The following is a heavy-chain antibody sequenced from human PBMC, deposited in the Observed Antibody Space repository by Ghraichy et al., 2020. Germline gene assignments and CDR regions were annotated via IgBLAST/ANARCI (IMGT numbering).Heavy chain of an antibody. CDR1: GFTISGYS. CDR2: ISSSSNNI. J-gene: IGHJ6*02. V-gene: IGHV3-48*01. Sequence: GSLRLSCAASGFTISGYSMNWVRQAPGKGPEWFSYISSSSNNIYYGDSVKGRFTISRDNAKNSLFLQMNSLRAEDTAVYYCAREPDYSYGMDVWGQGTTVTVSS. CDR3: AREPDYSYGMDV.